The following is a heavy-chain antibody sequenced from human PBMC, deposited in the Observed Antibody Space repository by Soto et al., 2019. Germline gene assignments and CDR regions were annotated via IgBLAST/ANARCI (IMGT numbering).Heavy chain of an antibody. J-gene: IGHJ5*02. CDR1: GGSISSGGYY. V-gene: IGHV4-31*03. Sequence: SETLSLTCTVSGGSISSGGYYWSWIRQHPGKGLEWIGYIYYSGSTYYNPSLKSRVTISVDTSKNQFSLKLSSVTAADTAVYYCARAPQEPAAIVLNWFDPWGQGTLVTVSS. CDR2: IYYSGST. CDR3: ARAPQEPAAIVLNWFDP. D-gene: IGHD2-2*01.